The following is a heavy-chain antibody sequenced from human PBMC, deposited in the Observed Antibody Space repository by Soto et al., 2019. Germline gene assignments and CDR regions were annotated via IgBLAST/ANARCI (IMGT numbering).Heavy chain of an antibody. CDR1: RVAFTKFI. J-gene: IGHJ6*02. Sequence: GASVKVSCKASRVAFTKFIVTWVRQAPGLGLEWVGGIIPIFGTANYAQKFQGRVTITADESTSTSYMEVNNLRSEDTAVYYCAKVGYSSPRGFYYGMEVWGQGTTVTVSS. CDR2: IIPIFGTA. D-gene: IGHD6-19*01. CDR3: AKVGYSSPRGFYYGMEV. V-gene: IGHV1-69*13.